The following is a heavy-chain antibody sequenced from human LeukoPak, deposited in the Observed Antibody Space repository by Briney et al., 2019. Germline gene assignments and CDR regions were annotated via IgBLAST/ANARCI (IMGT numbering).Heavy chain of an antibody. V-gene: IGHV3-23*01. Sequence: GGSLRLSCAASGFTFSSYAMSWVRQAPGKGLEWVSAISGSGGSTYYADSVKGRFTISRDNSKNTLYLQMNSLRAEDTAVYYCAKEAHSYGYPGKAGFDYWGQGTLVTVSS. CDR3: AKEAHSYGYPGKAGFDY. D-gene: IGHD5-18*01. CDR1: GFTFSSYA. CDR2: ISGSGGST. J-gene: IGHJ4*02.